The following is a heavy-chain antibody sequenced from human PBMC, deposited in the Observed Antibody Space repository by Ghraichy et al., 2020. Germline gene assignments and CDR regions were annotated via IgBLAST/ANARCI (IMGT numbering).Heavy chain of an antibody. D-gene: IGHD2-2*01. CDR3: ARDVPWFDP. Sequence: GGSLRLSCTASGFTFSSYAMHWVRQAPGKGLEWVAVISYDGSNKYYADSVKGRFTISRDNSKNTLYLQMKSLRAEDTAVYYCARDVPWFDPWGQGTLVTVSS. V-gene: IGHV3-30-3*01. CDR2: ISYDGSNK. CDR1: GFTFSSYA. J-gene: IGHJ5*02.